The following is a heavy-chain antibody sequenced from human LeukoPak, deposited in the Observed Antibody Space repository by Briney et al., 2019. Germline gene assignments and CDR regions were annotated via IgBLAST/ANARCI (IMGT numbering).Heavy chain of an antibody. D-gene: IGHD4-11*01. CDR3: ATTERTTVTLRAWVYGMDV. CDR2: SIPILGIA. CDR1: QGTFSRYA. V-gene: IGHV1-69*04. J-gene: IGHJ6*02. Sequence: SVKVSCKPSQGTFSRYAISWVRQAPGHELEWMGRSIPILGIANYSQKFQGRVTITADKSTRTAYRELSSLRSEDTAVYYCATTERTTVTLRAWVYGMDVWGQGTTVTVSS.